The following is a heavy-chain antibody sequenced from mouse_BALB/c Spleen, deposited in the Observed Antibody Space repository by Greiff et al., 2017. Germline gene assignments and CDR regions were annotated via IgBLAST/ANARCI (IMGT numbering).Heavy chain of an antibody. CDR1: GFSLSTSGMG. V-gene: IGHV8-12*01. J-gene: IGHJ4*01. CDR2: IYWDDDK. Sequence: QVTLKVSGPGILQPSQTLSLTCSFSGFSLSTSGMGVSWIRQPSGKGLEWLAHIYWDDDKRYNPSLKSRLTISKDTSSNQVFLKITSVDTADTATYYCARRRHGFFYYAMDYWGQGTSVTVSS. CDR3: ARRRHGFFYYAMDY. D-gene: IGHD2-2*01.